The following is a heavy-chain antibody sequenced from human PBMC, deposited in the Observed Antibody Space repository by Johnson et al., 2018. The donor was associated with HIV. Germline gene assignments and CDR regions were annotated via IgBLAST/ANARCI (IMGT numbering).Heavy chain of an antibody. Sequence: VQLVESGGGLVQPGGSQRLSCAVSGFTFNTYWMHWVRQAPGKGLVWVARSNRNGGSTSYVDAVKGGFTISSDNARNTLYLQSNSLRAADTAVYYCAREGPSERAGFDIWGQGTMVTVSS. J-gene: IGHJ3*02. CDR3: AREGPSERAGFDI. CDR2: SNRNGGST. V-gene: IGHV3-74*01. CDR1: GFTFNTYW.